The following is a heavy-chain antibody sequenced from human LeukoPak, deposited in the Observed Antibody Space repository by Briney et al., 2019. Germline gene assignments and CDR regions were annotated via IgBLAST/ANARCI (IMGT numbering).Heavy chain of an antibody. CDR2: LWYDGSNK. D-gene: IGHD3-10*01. Sequence: PGGSLRLSCAASGFTFSSYGMHWVRQAPGKGLEWVAVLWYDGSNKYYADSVKGRFTISRDNSKNTLYLQMNGLRAEDTAVYYCAKEYDSGGYGANFDYWGQGTLVTVSS. V-gene: IGHV3-30*02. J-gene: IGHJ4*02. CDR3: AKEYDSGGYGANFDY. CDR1: GFTFSSYG.